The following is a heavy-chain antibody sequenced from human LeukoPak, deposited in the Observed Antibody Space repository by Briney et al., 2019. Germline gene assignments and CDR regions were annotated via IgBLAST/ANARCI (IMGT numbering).Heavy chain of an antibody. V-gene: IGHV4-30-2*01. D-gene: IGHD2-15*01. CDR3: ATTPPDCSGGSCYSGNWFDP. CDR2: IYHSGNT. J-gene: IGHJ5*02. Sequence: PSQPLSLTCAVSGGSVSSGGYSWSWIRQPPGKGLEWIGFIYHSGNTYYSPFLKSRVSISLDRSKNHFSLKLSSVTAADTAVYYCATTPPDCSGGSCYSGNWFDPWGQGTLVTVSS. CDR1: GGSVSSGGYS.